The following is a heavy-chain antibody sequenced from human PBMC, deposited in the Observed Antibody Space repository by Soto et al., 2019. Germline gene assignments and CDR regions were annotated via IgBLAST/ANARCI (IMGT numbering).Heavy chain of an antibody. D-gene: IGHD3-16*01. J-gene: IGHJ5*02. Sequence: SETLSLTCTVSGGSMTSYYWTWLWQPPGKGLEWIGYIYYTGRTSYDPSLTSRVTISIDTSKNQFSLKLSSVTAADTAVYYCARSISGFGAKNWFDPWGQGTLDTVSS. CDR1: GGSMTSYY. CDR2: IYYTGRT. V-gene: IGHV4-59*01. CDR3: ARSISGFGAKNWFDP.